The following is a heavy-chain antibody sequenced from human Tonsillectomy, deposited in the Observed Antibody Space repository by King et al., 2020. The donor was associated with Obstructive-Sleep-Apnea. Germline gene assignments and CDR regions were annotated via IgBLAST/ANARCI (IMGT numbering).Heavy chain of an antibody. J-gene: IGHJ5*02. Sequence: VQLVESGAEVKKPGASVKVSCKASGYLFTGYYMHWVRQAPGQGLEWMGWINPNSGGTHYAQKFQGRVTMTRDTSISTAYMEVGGLTSDDAAVYYCARKSPYNSSPPGWFDPWGQGTLVTVSS. CDR3: ARKSPYNSSPPGWFDP. CDR1: GYLFTGYY. CDR2: INPNSGGT. D-gene: IGHD6-13*01. V-gene: IGHV1-2*02.